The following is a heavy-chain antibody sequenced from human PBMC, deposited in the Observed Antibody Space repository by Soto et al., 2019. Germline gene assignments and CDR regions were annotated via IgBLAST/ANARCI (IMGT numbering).Heavy chain of an antibody. D-gene: IGHD2-8*02. CDR2: ISSGGAT. Sequence: QVQLQESGPGLVKPSDTLSLTCAVSGTSISGDYWWGWIRQTPGKGLAWIGYISSGGATHYNPSLGSRLTMSVDTSRSQFSLKLSSVTAVDAALYYCTRKTGGYYFFEYWGRGTLVTVSS. V-gene: IGHV4-28*01. CDR3: TRKTGGYYFFEY. CDR1: GTSISGDYW. J-gene: IGHJ4*02.